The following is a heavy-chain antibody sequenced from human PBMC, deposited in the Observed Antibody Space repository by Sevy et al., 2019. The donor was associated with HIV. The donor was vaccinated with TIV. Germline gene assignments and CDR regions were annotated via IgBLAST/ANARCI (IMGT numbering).Heavy chain of an antibody. J-gene: IGHJ4*02. CDR3: ARGPQSCNSVSCYSALS. D-gene: IGHD2-15*01. Sequence: SETLSLTCTVSGGSISDYYWTWIRQPAGKGLEWLGRIYISGSTEYNPSLKSRVSMSLDTSKTTFSLKLTSMTAADTAVYYCARGPQSCNSVSCYSALSWGQGILVTVSS. CDR2: IYISGST. CDR1: GGSISDYY. V-gene: IGHV4-4*07.